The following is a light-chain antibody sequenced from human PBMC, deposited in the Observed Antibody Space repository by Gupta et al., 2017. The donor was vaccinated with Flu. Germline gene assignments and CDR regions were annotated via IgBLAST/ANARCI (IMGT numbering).Light chain of an antibody. CDR3: MQGTFWPFT. CDR2: TVS. CDR1: QSLVYRDGNTS. V-gene: IGKV2-30*01. Sequence: DIVMTQSRLSLPVTLGQPASISCTSSQSLVYRDGNTSLNWFLQRPGQSPRRLIYTVSNRDSGVPDRFSGSGSGTDFTLKISRVEAEDVGVYYCMQGTFWPFTFGQGTKLEIK. J-gene: IGKJ2*01.